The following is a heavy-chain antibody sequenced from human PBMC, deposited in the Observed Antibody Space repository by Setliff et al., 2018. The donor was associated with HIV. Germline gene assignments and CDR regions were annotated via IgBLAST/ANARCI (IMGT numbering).Heavy chain of an antibody. CDR1: GDSSSNDY. CDR2: IHTSGTT. V-gene: IGHV4-4*08. Sequence: SETLSLTCTVSGDSSSNDYWTWVRQPPGKGLEWIGNIHTSGTTKYNPSPNSRVTISVDMSKSQFSLRLSSVTAADTAMYFCARDATSEGYMDVWGKGTTVTVSS. J-gene: IGHJ6*03. CDR3: ARDATSEGYMDV.